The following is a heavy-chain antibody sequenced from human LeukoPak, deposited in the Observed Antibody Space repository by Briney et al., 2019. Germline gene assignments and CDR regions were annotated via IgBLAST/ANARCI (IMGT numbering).Heavy chain of an antibody. D-gene: IGHD2-21*02. CDR1: GFTFSNYA. Sequence: HPGGSLRLSCAASGFTFSNYAMNWVRQAPGKGLEYVSGISSNGGSTHYVNSVKGRFTISRDNSKNTLYLQMGSLRAEDMAVYYCARDGGTYCGGDCYGDWGQGTLVTVSS. J-gene: IGHJ4*02. CDR3: ARDGGTYCGGDCYGD. V-gene: IGHV3-64*01. CDR2: ISSNGGST.